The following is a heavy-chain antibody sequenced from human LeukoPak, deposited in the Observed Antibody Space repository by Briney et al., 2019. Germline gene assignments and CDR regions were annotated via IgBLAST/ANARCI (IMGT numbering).Heavy chain of an antibody. Sequence: TGGSLRLSCAASGFTFSNYAMHWVRQAPGKGLEWVAVISYDASNKYYADSVKGRFTISRDNSKSTLYLQMNSLGAEDTAVYYCARSPTTMVAAAMHDYWGQGTLVTVSS. CDR2: ISYDASNK. V-gene: IGHV3-30*04. CDR1: GFTFSNYA. D-gene: IGHD2-15*01. CDR3: ARSPTTMVAAAMHDY. J-gene: IGHJ4*02.